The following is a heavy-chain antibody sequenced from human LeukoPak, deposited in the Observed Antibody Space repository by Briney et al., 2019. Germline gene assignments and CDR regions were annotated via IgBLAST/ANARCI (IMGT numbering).Heavy chain of an antibody. V-gene: IGHV4-59*01. CDR3: ASTISGGSKTGFDY. CDR1: GVSISSNY. Sequence: SETLSLTCSVSGVSISSNYWSWIRQSPGKGLEWIGYIYYSGSTNYNPSLKSRVTISVDTSKNQFSLKLSSVTAADTAVYYCASTISGGSKTGFDYWGQGTLVTVSS. CDR2: IYYSGST. J-gene: IGHJ4*02. D-gene: IGHD2-15*01.